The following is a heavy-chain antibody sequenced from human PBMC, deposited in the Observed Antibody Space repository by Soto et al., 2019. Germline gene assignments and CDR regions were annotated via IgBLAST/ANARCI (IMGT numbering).Heavy chain of an antibody. CDR2: INPNSGGT. CDR3: ASQYSYGTLYYYYGMDV. J-gene: IGHJ6*02. Sequence: GASVKVSCKASGYTFTGYYMHWVRQAPGQGLEWMGWINPNSGGTNYAQKFQGRVTMTRDTSISTAYMELSRLRSDDTAVHYCASQYSYGTLYYYYGMDVWGQGTTVTVSS. V-gene: IGHV1-2*02. CDR1: GYTFTGYY. D-gene: IGHD5-18*01.